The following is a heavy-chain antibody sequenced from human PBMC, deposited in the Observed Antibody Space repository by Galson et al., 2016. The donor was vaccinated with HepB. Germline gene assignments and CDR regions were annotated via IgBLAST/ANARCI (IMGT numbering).Heavy chain of an antibody. J-gene: IGHJ4*02. CDR3: ARLLAGRAGGY. V-gene: IGHV5-10-1*01. CDR2: IDPSDSYT. CDR1: GYSFSSYW. Sequence: QSGAEVKKPGESLRISCKGSGYSFSSYWINWVRQMPGKGLEWMGRIDPSDSYTNYSPSFQGHVTISTDRSVSTVYLQWSSLRASDTAMYYCARLLAGRAGGYGGQGTLVIVSS. D-gene: IGHD6-19*01.